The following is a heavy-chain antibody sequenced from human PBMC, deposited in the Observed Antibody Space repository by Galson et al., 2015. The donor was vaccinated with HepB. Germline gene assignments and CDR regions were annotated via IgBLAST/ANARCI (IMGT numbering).Heavy chain of an antibody. CDR1: GGSISSYY. J-gene: IGHJ5*02. CDR3: ARVWPRHWFDP. Sequence: SETLSLTCTVSGGSISSYYWSWIRQPPGKGLEWIGYIYYSGSTNYNPSLKSRVTISVDTSKNQFSLKLSSVTAADTAVYYCARVWPRHWFDPWGQGTLVTVSS. D-gene: IGHD2-21*01. CDR2: IYYSGST. V-gene: IGHV4-59*01.